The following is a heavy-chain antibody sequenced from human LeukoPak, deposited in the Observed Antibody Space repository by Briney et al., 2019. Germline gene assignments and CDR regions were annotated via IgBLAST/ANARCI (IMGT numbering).Heavy chain of an antibody. CDR1: GFTLSSSA. J-gene: IGHJ4*02. CDR2: ISSSSSYI. V-gene: IGHV3-21*01. D-gene: IGHD3-3*01. CDR3: AREDYDFWSGYRIKSLAY. Sequence: GGSLRLSCAASGFTLSSSAMNWVRQAPGKGLEWVSSISSSSSYIYYADSVKGRFTISRDNAKNSLYLQMNSLRAEDTAVYYCAREDYDFWSGYRIKSLAYWGQGTLVTVSS.